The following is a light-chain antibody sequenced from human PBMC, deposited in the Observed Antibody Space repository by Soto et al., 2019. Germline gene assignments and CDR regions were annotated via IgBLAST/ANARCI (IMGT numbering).Light chain of an antibody. J-gene: IGKJ1*01. CDR1: QSILYSPNNKNY. V-gene: IGKV4-1*01. CDR2: WAS. Sequence: DIVMTQSPDSLAVSLGERATINCKSSQSILYSPNNKNYLAWYQQKPGQPPKLLIYWASTRESGVPDRFSGSGSGTEFTLTINSLQAEDVAVYYCHHYYSTPWKFGQGTKV. CDR3: HHYYSTPWK.